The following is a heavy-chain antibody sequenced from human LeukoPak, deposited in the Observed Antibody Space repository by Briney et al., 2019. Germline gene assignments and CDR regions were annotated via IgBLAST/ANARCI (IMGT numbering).Heavy chain of an antibody. CDR3: AKGHADSSGYYYFDS. J-gene: IGHJ4*02. CDR1: GFIFSNYG. CDR2: IRGNADTT. V-gene: IGHV3-23*01. D-gene: IGHD3-22*01. Sequence: PGGSLRLSCAASGFIFSNYGMSWVRQAPGKGLEWVSGIRGNADTTYYADSVKGRFSSFRDNSKNMLYLQMNSLRVEDTAVYYCAKGHADSSGYYYFDSWGQGTLVTVPS.